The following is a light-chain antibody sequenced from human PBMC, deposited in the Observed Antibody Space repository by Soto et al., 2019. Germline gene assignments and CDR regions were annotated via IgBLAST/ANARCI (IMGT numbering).Light chain of an antibody. CDR1: QSISSW. J-gene: IGKJ4*01. Sequence: DIQMTQSPSTLSASVGDRVTITCRASQSISSWLAWYQQKPGKAPNLLIYAASTLQSGVPSRFSGSGSGTDFTLTITSLQPEDFATYYCQQLNSYLLTFGGGTKVDIK. V-gene: IGKV1-5*01. CDR3: QQLNSYLLT. CDR2: AAS.